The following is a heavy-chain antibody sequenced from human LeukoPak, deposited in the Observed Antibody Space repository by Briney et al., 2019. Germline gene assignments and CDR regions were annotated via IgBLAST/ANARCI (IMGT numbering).Heavy chain of an antibody. CDR3: ARTSDDYENWFDP. J-gene: IGHJ5*02. CDR1: GGSISSGGYY. V-gene: IGHV4-31*03. D-gene: IGHD4-17*01. Sequence: SETLSLTCTVSGGSISSGGYYWSWIRQHPGKGLEWIGYIYYSGSTYYNPSLKSRVTISVDTSKNQFSPKLSSVTAADTAVYYCARTSDDYENWFDPWGQGTLVTVSS. CDR2: IYYSGST.